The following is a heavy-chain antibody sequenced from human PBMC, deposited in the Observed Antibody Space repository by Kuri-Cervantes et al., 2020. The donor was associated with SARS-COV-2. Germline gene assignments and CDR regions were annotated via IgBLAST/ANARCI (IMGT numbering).Heavy chain of an antibody. Sequence: SCAISGDNVSSNSAAWNWIRQSPSRGLEWLGRTYYRSKWYNDYAVSVKSRISINPDTSKNQFSLQLNSVTPEDTAVYYCARDQRADCSSTSCYIGGYYYYMDVWGKGTTVTVSS. CDR3: ARDQRADCSSTSCYIGGYYYYMDV. V-gene: IGHV6-1*01. J-gene: IGHJ6*03. CDR2: TYYRSKWYN. CDR1: GDNVSSNSAA. D-gene: IGHD2-2*02.